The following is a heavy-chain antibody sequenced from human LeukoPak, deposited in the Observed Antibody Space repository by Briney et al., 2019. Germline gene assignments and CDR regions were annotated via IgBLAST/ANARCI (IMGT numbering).Heavy chain of an antibody. V-gene: IGHV3-74*01. CDR3: ARKKRVDTDSIMVYYYYAMDV. CDR1: GFNFASHW. D-gene: IGHD5-18*01. J-gene: IGHJ6*02. Sequence: QPGGSLRLSCAASGFNFASHWMHWVRQTPGKGLVWVSRINSGGSGTSYADSVEGRFTISRDNAKNTLYLQMNSLRAEDTAVYYCARKKRVDTDSIMVYYYYAMDVWGQGTTVTVSS. CDR2: INSGGSGT.